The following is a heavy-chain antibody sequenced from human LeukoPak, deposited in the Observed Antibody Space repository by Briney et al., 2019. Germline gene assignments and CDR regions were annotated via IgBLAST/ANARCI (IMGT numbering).Heavy chain of an antibody. Sequence: PSETQSLTCTVSGGSISSGGYYWSWIRQHPGKGLEWIGYIYYSGSTYYNPSLKSRVTISVDTSKNQFSLKLSSVTAADTAVYYCARGSVRNAEYFQHWGQGTLVTVSS. CDR3: ARGSVRNAEYFQH. J-gene: IGHJ1*01. CDR2: IYYSGST. CDR1: GGSISSGGYY. V-gene: IGHV4-31*03.